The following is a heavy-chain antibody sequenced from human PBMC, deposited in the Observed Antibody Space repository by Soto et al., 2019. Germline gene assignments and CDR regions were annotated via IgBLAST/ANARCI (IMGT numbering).Heavy chain of an antibody. CDR1: GGSISSYY. V-gene: IGHV4-59*08. J-gene: IGHJ4*02. CDR3: ARAPGVPPVGGFDY. CDR2: IYYSGST. Sequence: PSETLSLTCTVSGGSISSYYWSWIRQPPGKGLEWIGYIYYSGSTNYNPSLKSRVTISVDTSKNQFSLKLSSVTAADTAVYYCARAPGVPPVGGFDYWGQGTLVTVSS.